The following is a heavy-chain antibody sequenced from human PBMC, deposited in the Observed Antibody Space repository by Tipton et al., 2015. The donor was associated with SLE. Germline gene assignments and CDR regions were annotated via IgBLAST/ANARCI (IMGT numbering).Heavy chain of an antibody. CDR1: GFTFSDYA. V-gene: IGHV3-23*03. Sequence: SLRLSCAASGFTFSDYAMSWVRQAPGKGLEWVSVIYSAVSSTYYADSVKGRFTISRGNSKNTLFLQMNSLRADDTAVYYCAKHDSYGQSGFGYWGQGTLVTVSS. CDR2: IYSAVSST. D-gene: IGHD5-18*01. J-gene: IGHJ4*02. CDR3: AKHDSYGQSGFGY.